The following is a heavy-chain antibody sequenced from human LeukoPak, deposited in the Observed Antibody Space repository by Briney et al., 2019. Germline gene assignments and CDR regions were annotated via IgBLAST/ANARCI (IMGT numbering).Heavy chain of an antibody. D-gene: IGHD6-19*01. Sequence: GASVKVSCKASGYTFTDYYMQWVRQAPGQGLGWMGMINPSDGSTNYAQNFQGRVTMTRDSSTSTVYMELSSLRSEDTAVYYCARDPVAGTSWTYYFYGLDGWAKGPRSPSP. CDR2: INPSDGST. J-gene: IGHJ6*02. CDR1: GYTFTDYY. V-gene: IGHV1-46*01. CDR3: ARDPVAGTSWTYYFYGLDG.